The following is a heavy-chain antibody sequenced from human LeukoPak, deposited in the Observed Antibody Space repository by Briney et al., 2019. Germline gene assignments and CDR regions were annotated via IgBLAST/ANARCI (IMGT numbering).Heavy chain of an antibody. Sequence: SETLSLTCTVSGGSISGSSYYWGWIRQPPGKGLEWIGSIYYSGSTYYNPSLKSRVTISVDTSKNQFSLKLSSVTAADTAVYYCAMVTPNYYYGMDVWGQGTTVTVSS. V-gene: IGHV4-39*01. CDR2: IYYSGST. J-gene: IGHJ6*02. CDR1: GGSISGSSYY. D-gene: IGHD4-23*01. CDR3: AMVTPNYYYGMDV.